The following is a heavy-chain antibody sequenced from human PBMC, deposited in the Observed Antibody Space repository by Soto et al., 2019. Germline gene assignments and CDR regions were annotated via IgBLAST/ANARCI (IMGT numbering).Heavy chain of an antibody. Sequence: EVRLVESGGGLVQPGGSLRLSCAAAGFTFSNHWMHWVRQAPGRGLVWVSRINSEGSSTFYADSVKGRFTISRDNAKNTVYLQMNSLRGDDTGVYYCARGIQWRYGMDVWGQGTTVTVSS. CDR2: INSEGSST. CDR3: ARGIQWRYGMDV. J-gene: IGHJ6*02. CDR1: GFTFSNHW. D-gene: IGHD5-12*01. V-gene: IGHV3-74*01.